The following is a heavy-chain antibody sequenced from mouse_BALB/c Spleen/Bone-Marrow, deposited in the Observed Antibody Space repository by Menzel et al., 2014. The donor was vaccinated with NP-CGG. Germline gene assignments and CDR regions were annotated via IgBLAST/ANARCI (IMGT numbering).Heavy chain of an antibody. J-gene: IGHJ2*01. CDR3: GRRPCGSSEDVDY. V-gene: IGHV1-67*01. Sequence: VQLQQSGPELVRPGVSVKISCKGSGYTFTDYAMHWVKQSHAKSLEWIGVISTYSGNTNYNQKFKGKATMTVDKSSSKAYMELAKVTSEDSTIYYCGRRPCGSSEDVDYWGQGTTLTVSS. CDR1: GYTFTDYA. CDR2: ISTYSGNT. D-gene: IGHD1-1*01.